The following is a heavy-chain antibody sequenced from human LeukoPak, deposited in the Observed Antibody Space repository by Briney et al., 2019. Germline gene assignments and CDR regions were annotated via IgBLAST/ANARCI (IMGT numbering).Heavy chain of an antibody. CDR2: INPNSGGT. D-gene: IGHD2-15*01. CDR1: GYTFTGYY. V-gene: IGHV1-2*02. J-gene: IGHJ6*02. CDR3: ARALYCSGGSCYYYYYGMDV. Sequence: GASVKVSCKASGYTFTGYYMHWVRQAPGQGLEWMGWINPNSGGTNYAQKFQGRVTMTRDTSISTAYMELSRLRSDDTAVYYCARALYCSGGSCYYYYYGMDVWGQGTTVTVSS.